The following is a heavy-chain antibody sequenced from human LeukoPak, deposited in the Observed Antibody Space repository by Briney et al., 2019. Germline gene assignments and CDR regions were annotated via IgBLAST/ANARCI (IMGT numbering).Heavy chain of an antibody. CDR1: GFSLSTTGMR. J-gene: IGHJ4*02. Sequence: ESGPALVKPTQTLTLTCTFSGFSLSTTGMRVSWIRQPPEKALEWLARIDWEDDKFYSTSLRTRLTISKDTSENQVVLTMTNMDPVDTATYYCARTDCSAGSCYFLFDNWGQGTLVTVSS. CDR3: ARTDCSAGSCYFLFDN. V-gene: IGHV2-70*04. D-gene: IGHD2-15*01. CDR2: IDWEDDK.